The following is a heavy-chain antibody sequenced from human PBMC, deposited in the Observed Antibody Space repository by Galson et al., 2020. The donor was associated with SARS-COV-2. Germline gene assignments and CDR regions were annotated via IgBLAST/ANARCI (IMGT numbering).Heavy chain of an antibody. CDR2: INHSAST. Sequence: SETLSLTCAVYGGSFSGYYWSWIRQPPGNGLEWIGEINHSASTNYNPSLKSRVTISVDTSKNQFSLKLSSVTAADTAVYYCARGRYSSGWYGLKDWFDPWGQGTLVTVSS. D-gene: IGHD6-19*01. CDR1: GGSFSGYY. CDR3: ARGRYSSGWYGLKDWFDP. J-gene: IGHJ5*02. V-gene: IGHV4-34*01.